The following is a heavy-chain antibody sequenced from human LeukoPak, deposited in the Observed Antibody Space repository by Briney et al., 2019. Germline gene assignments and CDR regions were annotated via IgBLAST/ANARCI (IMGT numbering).Heavy chain of an antibody. CDR1: GFTFSSYT. CDR3: VKDNDWDCSSTSCYPAY. V-gene: IGHV3-64D*09. J-gene: IGHJ4*02. CDR2: ISRSGGYT. Sequence: GGSLRLSCSASGFTFSSYTMHWVRQAPGKGLEYVSAISRSGGYTYYADSVKGRFTISRDNSRNTLYLQMSSLRAEDTAVYYCVKDNDWDCSSTSCYPAYWGQGTLVTVSS. D-gene: IGHD2-2*01.